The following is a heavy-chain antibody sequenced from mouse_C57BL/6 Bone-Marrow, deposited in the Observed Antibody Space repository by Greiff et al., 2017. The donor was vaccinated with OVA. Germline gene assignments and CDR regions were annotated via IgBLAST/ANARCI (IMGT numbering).Heavy chain of an antibody. CDR2: IYPGSGST. D-gene: IGHD1-1*01. Sequence: QVQLQQPGAELVKPGASVKMSCKASGYTFTSYWITWVKQRPGQGLEWIGDIYPGSGSTNYNEKFKSKATLTVDTSSSTAYMQLSSLTSEDSAVYYCATTVVAQDYFDYWGRGTTLTVSS. CDR1: GYTFTSYW. CDR3: ATTVVAQDYFDY. J-gene: IGHJ2*01. V-gene: IGHV1-55*01.